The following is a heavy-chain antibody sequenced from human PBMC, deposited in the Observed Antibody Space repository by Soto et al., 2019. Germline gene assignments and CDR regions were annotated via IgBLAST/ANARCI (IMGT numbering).Heavy chain of an antibody. CDR2: IIPILGIA. Sequence: ASVKVSCKASGGTFSSYTISWVRQAPGQGLEWMGRIIPILGIANYAQKFQGRVTITADKSTSTAYMELSSLRSEDTAVYYCARVVRGVIVDAFDIWGQGTMVTVSS. CDR3: ARVVRGVIVDAFDI. J-gene: IGHJ3*02. V-gene: IGHV1-69*02. CDR1: GGTFSSYT. D-gene: IGHD3-10*01.